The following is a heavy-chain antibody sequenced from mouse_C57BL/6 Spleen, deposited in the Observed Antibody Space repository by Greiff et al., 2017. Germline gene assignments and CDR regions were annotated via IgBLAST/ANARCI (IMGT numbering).Heavy chain of an antibody. D-gene: IGHD2-3*01. CDR3: ARIRDGYYYAMDY. Sequence: EVKLMESGGGLVKPGGSLKLSCAASGFTFSDYGMHWVRQAPEKGLEWVAYISSGSSTIYYADTVKGRFTISRDNAKNTLFLQMTSLRSEDTAMYYCARIRDGYYYAMDYWGQGTSVTVSS. CDR1: GFTFSDYG. CDR2: ISSGSSTI. J-gene: IGHJ4*01. V-gene: IGHV5-17*01.